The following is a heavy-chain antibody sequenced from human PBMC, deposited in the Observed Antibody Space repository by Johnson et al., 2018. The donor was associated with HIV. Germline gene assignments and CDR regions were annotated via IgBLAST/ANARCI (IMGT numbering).Heavy chain of an antibody. Sequence: QVQLVESGGGVVQPGGSLRLSCVASGFTFSTYGMHWVRQAPGKGLEWVAVISYDGSNKYYADSVKGRFTIARDNSKNTLYLQMNSLRAEDTAVYYCASEIYRPRPSSSWYVGAFDIWGQGTMVTVSS. CDR1: GFTFSTYG. D-gene: IGHD6-13*01. J-gene: IGHJ3*02. CDR3: ASEIYRPRPSSSWYVGAFDI. CDR2: ISYDGSNK. V-gene: IGHV3-30*19.